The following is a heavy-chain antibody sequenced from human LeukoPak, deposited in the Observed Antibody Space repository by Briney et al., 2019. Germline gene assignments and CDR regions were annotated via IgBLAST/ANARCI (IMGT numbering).Heavy chain of an antibody. V-gene: IGHV4-4*07. CDR1: GGSISSYY. J-gene: IGHJ3*02. CDR3: ARVLWNYYDSSGMNAFDI. CDR2: IYTSGST. D-gene: IGHD3-22*01. Sequence: SETLSLTCTVSGGSISSYYWSWIRQPAGKGLEWIGRIYTSGSTNYNPSLKSRVTMSVDTSKNQFSLKLSSVTAADTAVNYCARVLWNYYDSSGMNAFDIWGQGTMVTVSS.